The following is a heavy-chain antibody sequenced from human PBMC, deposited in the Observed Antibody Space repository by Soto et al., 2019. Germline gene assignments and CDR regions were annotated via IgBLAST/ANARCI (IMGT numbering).Heavy chain of an antibody. CDR3: ARGGADFWSGWVRTNWFAP. CDR2: ISAYNGNT. CDR1: GYTFTSYG. V-gene: IGHV1-18*04. D-gene: IGHD3-3*01. Sequence: QVQLVQSGAEVKKPGASVKVSCKASGYTFTSYGISWVRQAPGQGLEWMGWISAYNGNTNYAQKLQGRVTMTTDTSTSTSYMELRSLRSDDTAGYYCARGGADFWSGWVRTNWFAPWGQGTLVTVSS. J-gene: IGHJ5*02.